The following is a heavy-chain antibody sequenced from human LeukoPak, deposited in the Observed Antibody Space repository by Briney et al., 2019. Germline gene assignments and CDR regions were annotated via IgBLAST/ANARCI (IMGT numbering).Heavy chain of an antibody. CDR3: ARDYCGGDCYSFDY. CDR2: XWYDGSNK. J-gene: IGHJ4*02. Sequence: LXCAASXCTFSSYGMHWVRQAPGRGVEGVAVXWYDGSNKYYADSVKGGLTISRDNSKNTLYLQMNSLRAEDTAVYYCARDYCGGDCYSFDYCGQGTLVTVSS. CDR1: XCTFSSYG. D-gene: IGHD2-21*02. V-gene: IGHV3-33*01.